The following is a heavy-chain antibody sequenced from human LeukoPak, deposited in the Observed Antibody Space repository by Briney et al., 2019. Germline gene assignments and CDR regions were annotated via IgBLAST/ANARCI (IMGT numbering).Heavy chain of an antibody. CDR3: VRDRRQYGSGSYIGFDP. D-gene: IGHD3-10*01. CDR2: INPNSGGT. J-gene: IGHJ5*02. V-gene: IGHV1-2*02. CDR1: GYIFTGYF. Sequence: GASVKVSCKPSGYIFTGYFIHWVRQAPGLGLEWMGWINPNSGGTKYAQKFQGRVTMTRDTSTTTAYMELSGLRSDDTAVYYCVRDRRQYGSGSYIGFDPWGQGALVTVSS.